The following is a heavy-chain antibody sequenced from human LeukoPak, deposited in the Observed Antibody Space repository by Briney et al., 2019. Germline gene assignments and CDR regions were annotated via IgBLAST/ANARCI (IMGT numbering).Heavy chain of an antibody. J-gene: IGHJ3*02. CDR3: ARGHVVGSGTVVVFDI. Sequence: ASVKVSFKASGYTFTNYYIHWVRQAPGQGLEWMGIINPSGGYTSYTQKFQGRMTMTRDTSTSTVYMELSSLRSEDTALYYCARGHVVGSGTVVVFDIWAQGTMVTVSS. CDR2: INPSGGYT. CDR1: GYTFTNYY. V-gene: IGHV1-46*01. D-gene: IGHD1-26*01.